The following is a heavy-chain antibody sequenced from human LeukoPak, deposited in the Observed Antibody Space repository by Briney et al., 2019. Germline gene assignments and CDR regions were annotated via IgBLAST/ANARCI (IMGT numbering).Heavy chain of an antibody. CDR3: ARGHYDFHP. Sequence: SQTLSLTCAVSGGSISSGGYSWSWIRQPPGKGLEWIGYIYHSGSTYYNPSLKSRVTISVDRSKNQFSLKLSSVAAADPAVYYCARGHYDFHPWGQGPLVTVSS. CDR1: GGSISSGGYS. V-gene: IGHV4-30-2*01. J-gene: IGHJ5*02. D-gene: IGHD3-3*01. CDR2: IYHSGST.